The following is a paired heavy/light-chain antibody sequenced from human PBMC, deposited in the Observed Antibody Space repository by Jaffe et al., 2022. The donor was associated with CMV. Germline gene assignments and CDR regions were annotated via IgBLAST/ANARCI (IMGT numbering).Light chain of an antibody. V-gene: IGKV1-5*03. CDR3: QQYGSDSRT. CDR1: QSIGRW. J-gene: IGKJ1*01. CDR2: KAS. Sequence: DIQMTQSPSTLSASVGDRVTITCRASQSIGRWLAWYQQKPGKAPNLLIFKASTLESGVPSRFSGSGSGSEFTLTISSLQPDDFATYYCQQYGSDSRTFGQGTKVEIK.
Heavy chain of an antibody. J-gene: IGHJ4*02. CDR1: GYTFTNNV. CDR3: ARWRGSGYDY. Sequence: QVQLVQSGVEVKKPGASVKVSCTASGYTFTNNVISWVRQAPGHGLEWMGYVSPYNANTNYAQKFQDRVTMTADTSTTTVYMELRSLRSDDTAVYYCARWRGSGYDYWGQGTLVTVSS. CDR2: VSPYNANT. D-gene: IGHD5-12*01. V-gene: IGHV1-18*01.